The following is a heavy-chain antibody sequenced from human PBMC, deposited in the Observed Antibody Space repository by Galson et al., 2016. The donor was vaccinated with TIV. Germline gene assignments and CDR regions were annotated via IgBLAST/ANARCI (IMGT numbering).Heavy chain of an antibody. CDR3: ANRGYSSWYSFEI. J-gene: IGHJ3*02. V-gene: IGHV1-3*01. CDR1: GYTFINYA. Sequence: SVKVSCKASGYTFINYAMYWVRQAPGKRLEWIGSINPGNSNTKYSQTFQGRVTLTRDNAATTAYMELNSLMPDDKAVYYCANRGYSSWYSFEIWGQGTMVTVSS. CDR2: INPGNSNT. D-gene: IGHD6-13*01.